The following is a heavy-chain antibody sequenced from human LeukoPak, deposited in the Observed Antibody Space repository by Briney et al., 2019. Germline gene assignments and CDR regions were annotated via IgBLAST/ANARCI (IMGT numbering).Heavy chain of an antibody. Sequence: FGTANYAQKFQGRVTITTDESTSTAYMELSSLRSEDTAVYYCARDHCSGGSCYSSYFDYWGQGTLVTVSS. CDR3: ARDHCSGGSCYSSYFDY. CDR2: FGTA. D-gene: IGHD2-15*01. J-gene: IGHJ4*02. V-gene: IGHV1-69*05.